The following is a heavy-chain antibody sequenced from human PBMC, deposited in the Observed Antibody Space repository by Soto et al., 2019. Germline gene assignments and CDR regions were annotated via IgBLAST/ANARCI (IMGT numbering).Heavy chain of an antibody. CDR3: ARGSSGSSFYYFPY. D-gene: IGHD1-26*01. Sequence: ETLPVTWTVSGCSISGYSWSWIRQPPGKGLEWIGYMYSGGNNNYNPSLKSRVTLSVDTSKNQFSLKVSSVTAADTAVYYCARGSSGSSFYYFPYWGQGPLVTVS. CDR2: MYSGGNN. CDR1: GCSISGYS. J-gene: IGHJ4*02. V-gene: IGHV4-59*01.